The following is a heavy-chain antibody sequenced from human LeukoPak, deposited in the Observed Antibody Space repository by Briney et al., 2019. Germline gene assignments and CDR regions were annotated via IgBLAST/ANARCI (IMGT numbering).Heavy chain of an antibody. J-gene: IGHJ5*02. D-gene: IGHD3-3*01. CDR3: ARHMNDFRSGYSRFDP. V-gene: IGHV4-59*08. Sequence: PSETLTLTCTVSGGSISSYYWSWIRQPPGKGLEWIGYIYYSGSTNYNPSLKSRVTISVDTSKNQFSLKLSSVTAADTAVYYCARHMNDFRSGYSRFDPWGPGTLVTVSS. CDR2: IYYSGST. CDR1: GGSISSYY.